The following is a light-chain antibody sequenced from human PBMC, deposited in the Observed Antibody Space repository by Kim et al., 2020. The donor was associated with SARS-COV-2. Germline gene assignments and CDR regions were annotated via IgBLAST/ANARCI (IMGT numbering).Light chain of an antibody. V-gene: IGKV2-28*01. CDR1: QSLLHSNGYNF. J-gene: IGKJ2*01. CDR2: LGS. Sequence: DVVMTQSPLSLPVTPGEPASISCKSSQSLLHSNGYNFLAWYLQKPGQSPQLLIYLGSNRASGVPDRFSGSGSGTDFTLKIRRVEAENVGVYYCKKALQTPYTFGEGTKLEI. CDR3: KKALQTPYT.